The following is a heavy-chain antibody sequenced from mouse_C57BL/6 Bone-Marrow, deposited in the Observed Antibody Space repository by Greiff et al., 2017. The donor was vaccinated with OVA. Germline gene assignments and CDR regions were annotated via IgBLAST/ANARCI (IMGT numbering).Heavy chain of an antibody. CDR1: GYTFTDYE. V-gene: IGHV1-15*01. CDR3: SQRGATVVAPYYAMDY. J-gene: IGHJ4*01. D-gene: IGHD1-1*01. Sequence: QVQLKQSGAELVRPGASVTLSCKASGYTFTDYEMHWVKQTPVHGLEWIGAIDPETGGTAYNQKFKGKAILTADKSSSTAYMELRSLTSEDSAVYSCSQRGATVVAPYYAMDYWGQGTSVTVSS. CDR2: IDPETGGT.